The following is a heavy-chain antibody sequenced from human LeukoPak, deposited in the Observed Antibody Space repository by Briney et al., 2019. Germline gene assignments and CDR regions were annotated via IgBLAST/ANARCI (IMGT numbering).Heavy chain of an antibody. V-gene: IGHV1-46*01. D-gene: IGHD1-26*01. CDR3: ARGAHVRYYRGAFDI. CDR2: INPSGGST. CDR1: GYILTSYH. J-gene: IGHJ3*02. Sequence: GASVKVSCKASGYILTSYHIHWVRQAPGQGLEWMGIINPSGGSTNYAQKFQGRVTMTRDMSTSTVYMELTSLRFEDTAVYYCARGAHVRYYRGAFDIWGQGTMVTVSS.